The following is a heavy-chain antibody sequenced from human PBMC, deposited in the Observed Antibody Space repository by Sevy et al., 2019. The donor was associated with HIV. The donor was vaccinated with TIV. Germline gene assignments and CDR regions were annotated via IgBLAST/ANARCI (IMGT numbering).Heavy chain of an antibody. CDR3: ARTSGPLEGLLRGACWFDP. J-gene: IGHJ5*02. V-gene: IGHV3-21*01. D-gene: IGHD3-3*01. Sequence: GGSLRLSCAASGFTFSSYSMNWVRQAPGKGLEWVSSISSSSSYIYYADSVKGRFTIYRDNAKNSLYLQMNSLRAEDTAVYYCARTSGPLEGLLRGACWFDPWGHGTLVTVSS. CDR2: ISSSSSYI. CDR1: GFTFSSYS.